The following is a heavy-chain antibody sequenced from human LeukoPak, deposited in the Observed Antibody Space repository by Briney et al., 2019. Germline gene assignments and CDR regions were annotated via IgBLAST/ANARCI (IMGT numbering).Heavy chain of an antibody. D-gene: IGHD6-13*01. Sequence: ASVKVSCTASGYTFTSYGISWVRQAPGQGLEWMGWISAYNGNTNYAQKLQGRVTMTTDTSTSTAYMELRSLRSDDTAVYYCARDYYSSSWYHAFDIWGQGTMVTVSS. CDR2: ISAYNGNT. V-gene: IGHV1-18*01. CDR3: ARDYYSSSWYHAFDI. CDR1: GYTFTSYG. J-gene: IGHJ3*02.